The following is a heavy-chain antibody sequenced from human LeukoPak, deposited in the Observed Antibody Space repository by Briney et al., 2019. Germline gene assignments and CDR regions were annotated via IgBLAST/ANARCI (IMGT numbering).Heavy chain of an antibody. J-gene: IGHJ4*02. V-gene: IGHV4-28*01. CDR3: ASWGDYGYYFDY. CDR1: GYSISSSNW. Sequence: SETLSLICAVSGYSISSSNWWGWIRQPPGKGLEWIGYIYYSGSTYYNPSLKSRVTMSVDTSKNQFSLKLSSVTAVDTAVYYCASWGDYGYYFDYWGQGTLVTVSS. D-gene: IGHD4-17*01. CDR2: IYYSGST.